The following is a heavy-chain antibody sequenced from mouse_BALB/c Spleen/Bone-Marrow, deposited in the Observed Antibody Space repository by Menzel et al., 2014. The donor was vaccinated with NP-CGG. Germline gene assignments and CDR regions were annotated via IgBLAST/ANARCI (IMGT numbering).Heavy chain of an antibody. CDR3: TRDHGSSYDAMDH. J-gene: IGHJ4*01. D-gene: IGHD1-1*01. V-gene: IGHV1S81*02. CDR2: INPSNGGT. CDR1: GYTFTSYY. Sequence: VQLQQSGAELVKPGASVKLSCKASGYTFTSYYMYWVKQRPGQGFEWIGEINPSNGGTNFKEKFKSKATLTVDKSSSTAYMQLSSLTSEDSAVYYCTRDHGSSYDAMDHWGQGTSVTVSS.